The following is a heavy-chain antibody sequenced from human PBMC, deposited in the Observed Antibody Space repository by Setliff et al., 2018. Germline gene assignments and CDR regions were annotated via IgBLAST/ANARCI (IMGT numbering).Heavy chain of an antibody. CDR1: GYSFTSHY. D-gene: IGHD6-13*01. CDR2: INTGGGSS. Sequence: ASVKVSCKASGYSFTSHYMHWVRQAPGQGLEWMGIINTGGGSSSSTQKFEGRVTMTRDTSTNTVYMELSGLTSDDTAVYYCARAGLAATGRKGIFDHWGQGTLVTVSS. J-gene: IGHJ4*02. CDR3: ARAGLAATGRKGIFDH. V-gene: IGHV1-46*01.